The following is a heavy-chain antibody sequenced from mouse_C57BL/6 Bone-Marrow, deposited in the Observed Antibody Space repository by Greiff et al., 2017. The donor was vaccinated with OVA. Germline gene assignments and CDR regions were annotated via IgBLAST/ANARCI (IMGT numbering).Heavy chain of an antibody. J-gene: IGHJ3*02. Sequence: EVHLVESGGGLVQPGGSLKLSCAASGFTFSDYYMYWVRQTPEKRLEWVAYISNGGGSTYYPDTVKGRFTISRDNAKNTRYLQMSRLKSEDTAMYYCARHVRWGQGTLVTVSA. V-gene: IGHV5-12*01. CDR1: GFTFSDYY. CDR2: ISNGGGST. CDR3: ARHVR.